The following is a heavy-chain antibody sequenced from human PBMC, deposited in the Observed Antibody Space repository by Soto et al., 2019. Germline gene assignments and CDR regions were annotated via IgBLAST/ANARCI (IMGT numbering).Heavy chain of an antibody. CDR3: ARGGVVRGVLRRLDP. Sequence: ASVKVSCKPSGYTFTSYGISWVRQAPGQGLEWMGWISAYNGNTNYAQKLQGRVTMTTDTSTSTAYMELRSLRSDDTAVYFCARGGVVRGVLRRLDPWGQGTLVTVSS. D-gene: IGHD3-10*01. CDR2: ISAYNGNT. J-gene: IGHJ5*02. CDR1: GYTFTSYG. V-gene: IGHV1-18*01.